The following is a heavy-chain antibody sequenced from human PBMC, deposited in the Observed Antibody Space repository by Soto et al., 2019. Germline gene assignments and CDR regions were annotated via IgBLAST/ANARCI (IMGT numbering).Heavy chain of an antibody. CDR3: AREEPDYDFWSGLDY. J-gene: IGHJ4*02. Sequence: EVQLVESGGGLVQPGGSLRLSCAASGFTFSSYWMSWVRQAPGKGLEWVANIKQDGSEKYYVDSVKGRFTISRDNAKNSLYLQMNSLSAEDTAVYYCAREEPDYDFWSGLDYWGQGTLVTVSS. CDR2: IKQDGSEK. V-gene: IGHV3-7*03. D-gene: IGHD3-3*01. CDR1: GFTFSSYW.